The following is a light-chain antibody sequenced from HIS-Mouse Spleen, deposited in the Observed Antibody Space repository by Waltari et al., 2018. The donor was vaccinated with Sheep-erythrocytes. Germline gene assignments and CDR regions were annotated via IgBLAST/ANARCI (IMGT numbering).Light chain of an antibody. J-gene: IGKJ3*01. CDR2: AAS. CDR3: QQSYSTPQFT. Sequence: AIRMTQSPSSLSASTGDRVTITCRASQGISRYLAWYQQKPGKAPKLLIYAASTLQSGVPSRFSGSGSGTDFTLTISCLQSEDFATYYCQQSYSTPQFTFGPGTKVDIK. CDR1: QGISRY. V-gene: IGKV1-8*01.